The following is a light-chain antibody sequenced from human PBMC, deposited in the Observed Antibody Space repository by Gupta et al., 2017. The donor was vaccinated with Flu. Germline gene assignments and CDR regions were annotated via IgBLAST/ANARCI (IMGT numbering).Light chain of an antibody. J-gene: IGKJ1*01. Sequence: EIVVTQSPATLSLSPGERATLSCRASQSVDSLLAWYQQKPGQAPRLLIFDASKRETGISARFSGSGSGTDFTLTISSLEPEDFAVYYCQQYSGWPPWTFSQGTKVEVK. CDR2: DAS. CDR1: QSVDSL. CDR3: QQYSGWPPWT. V-gene: IGKV3-11*01.